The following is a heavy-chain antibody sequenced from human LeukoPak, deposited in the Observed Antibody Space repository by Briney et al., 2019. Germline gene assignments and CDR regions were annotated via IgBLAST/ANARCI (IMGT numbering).Heavy chain of an antibody. J-gene: IGHJ4*02. V-gene: IGHV3-23*01. CDR3: AKDTGWEPPNFDY. CDR2: ISGSGGST. CDR1: GFTFSSYA. D-gene: IGHD1-26*01. Sequence: LSGGSLRLSCAASGFTFSSYAMSWVRQAPGKGLEWVSAISGSGGSTYYADSVKGRFTISRDNSKNTLYLQMNSLRAEDTAVYYCAKDTGWEPPNFDYWGQGTLVTVSS.